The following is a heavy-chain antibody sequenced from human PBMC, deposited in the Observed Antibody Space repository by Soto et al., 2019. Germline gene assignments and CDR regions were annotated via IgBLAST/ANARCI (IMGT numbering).Heavy chain of an antibody. CDR3: ARYYGARVYFDY. CDR2: IYYSGGT. Sequence: SETLSLTCTVSGGSISSSSYFWGWIRQPPGKGLEWIGSIYYSGGTYYNPSLKNRVTISVDTSMNQFSLNLNSVTAADTAVYYCARYYGARVYFDYWGQGSLVTVSS. J-gene: IGHJ4*02. V-gene: IGHV4-39*07. D-gene: IGHD4-17*01. CDR1: GGSISSSSYF.